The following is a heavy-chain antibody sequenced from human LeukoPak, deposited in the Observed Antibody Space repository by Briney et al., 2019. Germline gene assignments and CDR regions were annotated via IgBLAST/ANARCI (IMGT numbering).Heavy chain of an antibody. D-gene: IGHD2-2*01. CDR2: INWSGGST. CDR1: GFAFDEHG. Sequence: GGSPRLSCTAFGFAFDEHGMTWVRQVPGKGLEWVAGINWSGGSTGYADPLRGRFTISRDNAKNSLYLQMDSLRAEDTALYYCARAPITSPFYFDYWGQGTLVTVSS. CDR3: ARAPITSPFYFDY. V-gene: IGHV3-20*04. J-gene: IGHJ4*02.